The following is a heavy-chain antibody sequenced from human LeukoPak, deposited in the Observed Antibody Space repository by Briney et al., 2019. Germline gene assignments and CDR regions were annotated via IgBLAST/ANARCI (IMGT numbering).Heavy chain of an antibody. V-gene: IGHV1-8*01. Sequence: ASVKVSCKASGYTFTSYDINWVRQATGQGLEWMGWMNPNSGNTGYAQKFQGRVTMTRNTSISTAYMELSSLRSEDTAVYYCARENGVNYYDSSGYSPIDYWGQGTLVTVSS. D-gene: IGHD3-22*01. J-gene: IGHJ4*02. CDR3: ARENGVNYYDSSGYSPIDY. CDR1: GYTFTSYD. CDR2: MNPNSGNT.